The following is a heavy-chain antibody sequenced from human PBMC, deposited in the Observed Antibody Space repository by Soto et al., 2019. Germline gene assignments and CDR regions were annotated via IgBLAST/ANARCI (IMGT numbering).Heavy chain of an antibody. CDR3: ARPKGTYSSGYYYFDF. V-gene: IGHV1-69*01. Sequence: QVQLEQSGGEVKQPGSSVRVSCKTSGGTFSTYDINWVRQAPGQGLEWMGAIIPLFGTADYSQKFQGRVTITADECTSTAYMELSSLRFDDTAVYLCARPKGTYSSGYYYFDFWVQGTLVTVSS. D-gene: IGHD6-19*01. CDR2: IIPLFGTA. CDR1: GGTFSTYD. J-gene: IGHJ4*02.